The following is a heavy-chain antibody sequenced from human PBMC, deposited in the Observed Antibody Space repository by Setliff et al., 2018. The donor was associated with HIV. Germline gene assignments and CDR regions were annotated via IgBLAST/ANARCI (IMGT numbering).Heavy chain of an antibody. CDR1: GFTFRHYS. Sequence: GGSLRLSCAASGFTFRHYSMNWVRQAPGKGLEWFSSITNNSDTLYAASVKGRFLISRDNAKNSLYLQMSSLRAEDAAVYYCARTYYYDASGYYRPFDIWGQGTMVTVSS. V-gene: IGHV3-21*04. J-gene: IGHJ3*02. D-gene: IGHD3-22*01. CDR3: ARTYYYDASGYYRPFDI. CDR2: ITNNSDT.